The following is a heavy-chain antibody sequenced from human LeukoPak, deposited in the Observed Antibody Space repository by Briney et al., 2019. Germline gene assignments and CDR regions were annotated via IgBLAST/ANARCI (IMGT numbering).Heavy chain of an antibody. CDR3: ARDGNIEVVVATYYFDY. Sequence: GGSLRLSCAASGFTFSSYAMHWVRQAPGKGLEWVAVISYDGSNKYYADSVKGRFTISRDNSKNTLYLQMNSLRAEDTAMYYCARDGNIEVVVATYYFDYWGQGTLVTVSS. J-gene: IGHJ4*02. CDR2: ISYDGSNK. D-gene: IGHD2-15*01. V-gene: IGHV3-30-3*01. CDR1: GFTFSSYA.